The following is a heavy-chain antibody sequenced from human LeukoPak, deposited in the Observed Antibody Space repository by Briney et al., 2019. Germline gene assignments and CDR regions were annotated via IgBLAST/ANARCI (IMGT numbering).Heavy chain of an antibody. CDR3: ARAPPLDIVVVPAASFDY. J-gene: IGHJ4*02. CDR1: GFTFSSYA. V-gene: IGHV3-30-3*01. Sequence: GGSLRLSYAASGFTFSSYAMHWVRQAPGKGLEWVAVISYDGSNKYYADSVKGRFTISRDNSKNTLYLQMNSLRAEDTAVYYCARAPPLDIVVVPAASFDYWGQGTLVTVSS. CDR2: ISYDGSNK. D-gene: IGHD2-2*01.